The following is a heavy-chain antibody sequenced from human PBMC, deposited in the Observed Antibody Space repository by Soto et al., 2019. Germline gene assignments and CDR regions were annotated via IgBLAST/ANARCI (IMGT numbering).Heavy chain of an antibody. CDR1: GFALSSYW. CDR3: SRGGSSGLAY. V-gene: IGHV3-74*01. CDR2: INNDGRTT. J-gene: IGHJ4*02. Sequence: EVQLVESGGGLIQPGGSLRLSCAASGFALSSYWMNWVRQSPGTGLVWVSHINNDGRTTKYANSVKGRFTISRDIAKNSLFLQLNSLRAEDTGIYYCSRGGSSGLAYWGQGTLVTVSS. D-gene: IGHD2-15*01.